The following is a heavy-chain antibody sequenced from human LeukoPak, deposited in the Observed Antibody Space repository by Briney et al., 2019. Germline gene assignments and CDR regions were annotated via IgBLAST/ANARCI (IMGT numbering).Heavy chain of an antibody. Sequence: ASVKVSCKASGCTFTDYYMYWVRQAPGQGLEWMGWINPNSGGTNYAQKFQGRVTMTRDTSISTAYMELSRLRSDDTAVYYCARGVSSGWYTLYWGQGTLVTVSS. V-gene: IGHV1-2*02. CDR3: ARGVSSGWYTLY. CDR1: GCTFTDYY. CDR2: INPNSGGT. J-gene: IGHJ4*02. D-gene: IGHD6-19*01.